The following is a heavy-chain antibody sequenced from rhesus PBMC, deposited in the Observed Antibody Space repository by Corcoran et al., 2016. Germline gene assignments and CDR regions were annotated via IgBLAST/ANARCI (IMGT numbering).Heavy chain of an antibody. Sequence: QLQLQESGPGLVKPSETLSGTCPVSGGSISSSYWSWIRQAPGKGLEWIGYIYGSVSSTNYNPALKSRVTLSVDTSKNQLSLKLSSVTTADTAVYYCARGTVVFDYWGQGVLVTVSS. CDR3: ARGTVVFDY. J-gene: IGHJ4*01. V-gene: IGHV4-169*01. CDR1: GGSISSSY. D-gene: IGHD5-24*01. CDR2: IYGSVSST.